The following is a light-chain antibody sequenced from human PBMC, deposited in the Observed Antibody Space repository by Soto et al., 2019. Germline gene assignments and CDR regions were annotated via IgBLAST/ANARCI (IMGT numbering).Light chain of an antibody. Sequence: QSVLTQPASVSGSPGQSITISCTGTSSDVGGYNYVSWYQQHPGKAPKLMIYDVSIRPSGVSNRFSGSKSGNTASLTISGLQAEDEADYYCSSFTISRDLVFGGGTQLTVL. CDR3: SSFTISRDLV. CDR2: DVS. CDR1: SSDVGGYNY. V-gene: IGLV2-14*01. J-gene: IGLJ2*01.